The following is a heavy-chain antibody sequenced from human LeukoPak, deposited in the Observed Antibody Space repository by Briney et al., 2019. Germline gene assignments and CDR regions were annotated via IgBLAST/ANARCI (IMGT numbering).Heavy chain of an antibody. D-gene: IGHD4-17*01. V-gene: IGHV1-18*01. CDR1: GYTFTSYG. CDR2: ISAYNGNT. CDR3: ARGPHTVTPLYDY. J-gene: IGHJ4*02. Sequence: ASVKVSCKASGYTFTSYGISWVRQAPGQGLGWMGWISAYNGNTNYAQKLQGRVTMTTDTSTSTDYMELKSLRSADTAVYYCARGPHTVTPLYDYWGQGPLVPVSS.